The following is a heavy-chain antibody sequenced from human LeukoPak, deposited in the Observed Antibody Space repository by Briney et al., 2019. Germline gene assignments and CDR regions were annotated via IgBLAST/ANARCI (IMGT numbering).Heavy chain of an antibody. CDR3: ARGPLEYCSGGSWYSGRHWSDP. Sequence: ASVKVSCNAAGYTFTGYYLHWVRQAPGQGLEGMGGINPNTGVANYAQTFQGRVTMTRDTSISTAYIQLTRLRSDDTAVYYCARGPLEYCSGGSWYSGRHWSDPWGQGTLVTVSS. V-gene: IGHV1-2*02. D-gene: IGHD2-15*01. CDR1: GYTFTGYY. J-gene: IGHJ5*02. CDR2: INPNTGVA.